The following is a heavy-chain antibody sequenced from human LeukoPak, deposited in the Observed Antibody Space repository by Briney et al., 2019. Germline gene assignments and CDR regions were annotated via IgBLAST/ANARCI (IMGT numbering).Heavy chain of an antibody. D-gene: IGHD3-16*02. Sequence: GRSLRFSCAASGFTFISYGMHWVRQALGKGLEGVAVIWYDGSNKYYADSVKGRFTISRDNSKNTLYLQMNSLRAEDTAVYYCASGDYVWGSYRYTHYYFDYWGQGTLVTVSS. CDR3: ASGDYVWGSYRYTHYYFDY. J-gene: IGHJ4*02. V-gene: IGHV3-33*01. CDR1: GFTFISYG. CDR2: IWYDGSNK.